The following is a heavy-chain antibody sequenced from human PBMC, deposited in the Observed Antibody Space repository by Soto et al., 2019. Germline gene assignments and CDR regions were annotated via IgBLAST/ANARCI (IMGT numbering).Heavy chain of an antibody. Sequence: WGSLRLSCAASGFTFSSYAMSWFRQAPGKGLEWVSAISGSGGSTYYADSVKGRFTISRDNSKNTLYLQMNSLRAEDTAVYYCAKVESGGDNYWGQGTLVTVSS. CDR1: GFTFSSYA. CDR2: ISGSGGST. J-gene: IGHJ4*02. V-gene: IGHV3-23*01. D-gene: IGHD3-3*01. CDR3: AKVESGGDNY.